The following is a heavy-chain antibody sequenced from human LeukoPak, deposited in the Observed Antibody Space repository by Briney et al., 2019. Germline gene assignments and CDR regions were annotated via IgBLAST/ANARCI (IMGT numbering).Heavy chain of an antibody. CDR2: IIPIFGTA. D-gene: IGHD4-11*01. V-gene: IGHV1-69*01. Sequence: SVKVSCKASGGTFSSYAISWVRQAPGQGLEWMGGIIPIFGTANYAEKLQGRVTITADESTSTAYMELSSLRSEDTAVYYCARGGLGGITAYSNYLFDYWGQGTLVAVSS. CDR3: ARGGLGGITAYSNYLFDY. CDR1: GGTFSSYA. J-gene: IGHJ4*02.